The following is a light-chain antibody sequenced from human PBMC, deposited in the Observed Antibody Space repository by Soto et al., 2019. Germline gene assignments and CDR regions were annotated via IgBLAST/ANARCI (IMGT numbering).Light chain of an antibody. J-gene: IGLJ1*01. Sequence: QSVLTQPPSASGSPGQSVTISCTGTSSDVGGYDYVSWYQQHPGKAPKLIIYEVNKRPSGVPDRFSGSKSGNTASLTVSGLQAEDEADYYCSSYAGSNRVFGTGTKVTAL. V-gene: IGLV2-8*01. CDR3: SSYAGSNRV. CDR1: SSDVGGYDY. CDR2: EVN.